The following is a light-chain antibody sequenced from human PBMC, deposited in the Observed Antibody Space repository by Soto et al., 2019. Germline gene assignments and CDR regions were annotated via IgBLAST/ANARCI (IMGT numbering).Light chain of an antibody. V-gene: IGKV1-8*01. Sequence: AIQLTQSPSSLSASVVDRVTITCRASQGIRSYLAWYQQKPGKAPKLLIYAASTLQSGVPSRFSGSGSGTDFTLTISCLQSEDFATYYCQQYYSYPPITFGQGTRLEIK. CDR3: QQYYSYPPIT. CDR1: QGIRSY. J-gene: IGKJ5*01. CDR2: AAS.